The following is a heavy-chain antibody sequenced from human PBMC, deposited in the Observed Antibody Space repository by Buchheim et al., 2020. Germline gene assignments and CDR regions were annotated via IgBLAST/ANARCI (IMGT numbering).Heavy chain of an antibody. CDR3: ARVEEGPSGYSDY. CDR2: IYYSGST. V-gene: IGHV4-31*02. J-gene: IGHJ4*02. Sequence: QVQLVESGGGLVKPGGSLRLSCAASGFTFSDYYMSWIRQHPGKGLEWIGYIYYSGSTYYNPSLKSRVTISVDTSKNQFSLKLSSVTAADTAVYYCARVEEGPSGYSDYWGQGTL. CDR1: GFTFSDYY. D-gene: IGHD3-3*01.